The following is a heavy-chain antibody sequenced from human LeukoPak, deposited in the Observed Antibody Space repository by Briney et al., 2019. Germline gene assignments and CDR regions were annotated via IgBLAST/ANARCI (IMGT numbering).Heavy chain of an antibody. J-gene: IGHJ4*02. CDR3: ARASYCSAGSCYSDY. D-gene: IGHD2-15*01. CDR1: GGSVRSYY. V-gene: IGHV4-59*08. CDR2: ISSSGNT. Sequence: SETLSLTCTVSGGSVRSYYWSWLRQPPGKGLEWIGYISSSGNTNYNPSLKSRVTISLDPSNNHFFLKLSSATASDTAVYYCARASYCSAGSCYSDYWGQGTLVTVST.